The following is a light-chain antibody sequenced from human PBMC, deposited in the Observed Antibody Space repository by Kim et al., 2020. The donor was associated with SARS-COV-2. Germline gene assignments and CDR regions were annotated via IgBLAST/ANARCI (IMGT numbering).Light chain of an antibody. Sequence: IKMTQSSYSLSASVGDRVTITCRASQDISRYLNWYQQKPGKAPKLLIYTASSLQSGVPSRFTGSGSETDFTLTISSLQPEDFATYYCQQTYSASRTFGQGTKVDIK. CDR1: QDISRY. CDR3: QQTYSASRT. CDR2: TAS. J-gene: IGKJ1*01. V-gene: IGKV1-39*01.